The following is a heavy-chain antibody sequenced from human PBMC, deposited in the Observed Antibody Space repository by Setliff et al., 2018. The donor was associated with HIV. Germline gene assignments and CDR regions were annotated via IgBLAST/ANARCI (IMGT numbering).Heavy chain of an antibody. J-gene: IGHJ6*02. CDR3: ARGHSGYKNGMDV. D-gene: IGHD5-12*01. CDR2: INSDGSGT. CDR1: GFTFSRYW. V-gene: IGHV3-74*01. Sequence: GGSLRLSCAASGFTFSRYWMHWVRQAPGKGLVWVSRINSDGSGTSYADSVKGRFTISRDNAKNTLYLQMNSLRAEDMAVYYCARGHSGYKNGMDVWAKGPRAPSP.